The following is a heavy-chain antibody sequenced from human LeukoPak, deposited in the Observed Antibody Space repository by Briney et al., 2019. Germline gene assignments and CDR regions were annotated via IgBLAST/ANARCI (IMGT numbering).Heavy chain of an antibody. J-gene: IGHJ4*02. CDR2: ISAYNGNT. D-gene: IGHD3-22*01. V-gene: IGHV1-18*01. Sequence: ASVKVSCKASGYTFTSYGISWVRQAPGQGLEWMGWISAYNGNTNYAQKLQGRVTMTTETSTSTAYMELRRLRSDDTAVYYCARDSFKRKTYYYDSSGYFLDYWGQGTLVTVSS. CDR1: GYTFTSYG. CDR3: ARDSFKRKTYYYDSSGYFLDY.